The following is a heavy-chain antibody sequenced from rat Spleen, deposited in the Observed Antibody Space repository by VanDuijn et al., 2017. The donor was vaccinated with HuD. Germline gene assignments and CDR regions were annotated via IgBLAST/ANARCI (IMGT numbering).Heavy chain of an antibody. CDR1: GFTFSNYY. V-gene: IGHV5-25*01. D-gene: IGHD2-5*01. CDR2: ISTGGGNT. CDR3: TRGGYFRH. Sequence: EVQLVESGGGLVQPGRSMKLSCAASGFTFSNYYMAWVRQAPTKGLEWVASISTGGGNTYYRDSVKGRFTISRDIAKSTLYLQMDSLRSEDTATYYCTRGGYFRHWGQGVMVTVSS. J-gene: IGHJ2*01.